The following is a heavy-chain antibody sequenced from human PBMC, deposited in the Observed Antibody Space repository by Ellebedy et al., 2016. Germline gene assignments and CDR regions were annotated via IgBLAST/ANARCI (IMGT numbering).Heavy chain of an antibody. V-gene: IGHV1-69*13. Sequence: SVKVSXKASRYTFTDYYIHWVRQAPGQGLEWMGGIIPIFGTTNYAQKFRDRVTITADESTITAYMEFTSLRSEDTAVYYCARYRGSDWGFDWWGQGSLVTVST. CDR1: RYTFTDYY. J-gene: IGHJ4*02. CDR2: IIPIFGTT. CDR3: ARYRGSDWGFDW. D-gene: IGHD7-27*01.